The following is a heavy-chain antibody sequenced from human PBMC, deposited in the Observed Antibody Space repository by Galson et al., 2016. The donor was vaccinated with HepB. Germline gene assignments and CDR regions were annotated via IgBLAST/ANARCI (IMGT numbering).Heavy chain of an antibody. CDR2: IWSDGSNM. CDR3: ARGTVTYDAYYYALDV. CDR1: GFMFSNYG. Sequence: SLRLSCAASGFMFSNYGMHWVRQAPGKGLEWVAVIWSDGSNMFYGDSVKGRSTIARDNSINRLYLQMNSLRAEDTGVYYCARGTVTYDAYYYALDVWGQGTTVTVSS. V-gene: IGHV3-33*01. D-gene: IGHD3-16*01. J-gene: IGHJ6*02.